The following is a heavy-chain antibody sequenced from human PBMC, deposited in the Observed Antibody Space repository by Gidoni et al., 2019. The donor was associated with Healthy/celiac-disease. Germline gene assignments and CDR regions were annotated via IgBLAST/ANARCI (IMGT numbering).Heavy chain of an antibody. Sequence: VQLLESGGGLVQPGGSLRLSCAASGFTFSNYAMSWVRQAPGKGRVWVSVIIGSGGSTYYAASVKGRFTISRDNSKNSLYLQMNSLRAEDTAVYYCAKGDGYTYGYYFDYWGQGTLVTVSS. CDR1: GFTFSNYA. CDR2: IIGSGGST. D-gene: IGHD5-18*01. CDR3: AKGDGYTYGYYFDY. J-gene: IGHJ4*02. V-gene: IGHV3-23*01.